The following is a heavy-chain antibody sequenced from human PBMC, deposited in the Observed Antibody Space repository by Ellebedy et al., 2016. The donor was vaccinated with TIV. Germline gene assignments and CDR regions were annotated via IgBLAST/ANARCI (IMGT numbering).Heavy chain of an antibody. CDR3: ARLPRTAAAGIDY. CDR1: GYNFNNYW. D-gene: IGHD6-13*01. Sequence: GESLKISCHGSGYNFNNYWINWVRQMPGKGLEWMGRIDPSDSYTNYSPSFEGHVTISVDKSISTAYLQWSSLEASDTAIYYCARLPRTAAAGIDYWGQGTLVTVSS. CDR2: IDPSDSYT. J-gene: IGHJ4*02. V-gene: IGHV5-10-1*01.